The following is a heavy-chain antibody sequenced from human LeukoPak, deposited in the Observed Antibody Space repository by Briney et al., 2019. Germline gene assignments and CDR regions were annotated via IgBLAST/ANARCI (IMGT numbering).Heavy chain of an antibody. Sequence: AGGSLRLSCAASGFTFSSYAMHWVRQAPGKGLDCVAVISYDGSNKYYADSVKGRFTISRDNSKNTLYLQMNSLRAEDTAVYYCARSHSSGYYGYWGQGALVTVSS. D-gene: IGHD3-22*01. J-gene: IGHJ4*02. V-gene: IGHV3-30-3*01. CDR2: ISYDGSNK. CDR3: ARSHSSGYYGY. CDR1: GFTFSSYA.